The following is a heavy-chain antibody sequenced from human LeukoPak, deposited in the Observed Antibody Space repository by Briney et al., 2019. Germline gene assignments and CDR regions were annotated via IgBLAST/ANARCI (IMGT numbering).Heavy chain of an antibody. CDR3: AREAAPYYYGMDV. Sequence: GGSLRLSCAASGFTFSSYAMSWVRQAPGKGLEWVSVIYSGGSTYYADSVKGRFTISRDNSKNTLYLQMNSLRAEDTAVYYCAREAAPYYYGMDVWGQGTTVTVSS. CDR1: GFTFSSYA. V-gene: IGHV3-53*01. D-gene: IGHD2-15*01. J-gene: IGHJ6*02. CDR2: IYSGGST.